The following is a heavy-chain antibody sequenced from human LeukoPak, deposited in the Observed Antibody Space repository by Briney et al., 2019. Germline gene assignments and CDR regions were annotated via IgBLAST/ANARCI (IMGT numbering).Heavy chain of an antibody. CDR3: ARWDFTQ. CDR2: INGDGSST. D-gene: IGHD1-26*01. J-gene: IGHJ4*02. CDR1: GFTSRSSW. V-gene: IGHV3-74*01. Sequence: GGSLNLSWEASGFTSRSSWIHWSRQAPGKGLVWVSRINGDGSSTSYADSVKGRFTISRDNAKNTLYLQMNSLRAEDTAVYYCARWDFTQWGQGTLVTVSS.